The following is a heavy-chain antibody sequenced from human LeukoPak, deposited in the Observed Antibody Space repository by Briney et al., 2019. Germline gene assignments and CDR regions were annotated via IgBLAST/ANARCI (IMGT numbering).Heavy chain of an antibody. D-gene: IGHD3-9*01. CDR3: ARGLYDILTGYADY. CDR2: MNPNSGNT. J-gene: IGHJ4*02. CDR1: GYTFTSYD. V-gene: IGHV1-8*01. Sequence: RASVKVSCKASGYTFTSYDINWVRQATGQGLEWMGWMNPNSGNTGYAQKFQGRVTMTRNTSISTAYMELSSLGSEDTAVYYCARGLYDILTGYADYWGQGTLVTVSS.